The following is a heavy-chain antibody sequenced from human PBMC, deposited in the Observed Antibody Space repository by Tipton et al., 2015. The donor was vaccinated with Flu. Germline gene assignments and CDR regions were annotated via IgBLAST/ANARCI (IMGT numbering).Heavy chain of an antibody. D-gene: IGHD1-26*01. J-gene: IGHJ4*02. CDR2: IYYSGST. Sequence: LRLSCTVSGGSISSYYWSWIRQPPGKGLEWIGYIYYSGSTNYNPSLKSRVTISVDTSKNQFSLKLSSVTAADTAVYYCARAESGSYSFDYWGQGTLVTVSS. V-gene: IGHV4-59*12. CDR1: GGSISSYY. CDR3: ARAESGSYSFDY.